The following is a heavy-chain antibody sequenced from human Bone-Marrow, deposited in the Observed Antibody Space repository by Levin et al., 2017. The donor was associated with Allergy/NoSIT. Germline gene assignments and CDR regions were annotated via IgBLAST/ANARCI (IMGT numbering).Heavy chain of an antibody. J-gene: IGHJ4*02. D-gene: IGHD5-18*01. Sequence: SQTLSLTCTVSGGSIRSGGYYWSWIRQHPGKGLEWIVYIYDSGSTSYNPSLESRVAISVDTSNNQFYLKLTSLTAADTAVYYCARIPDTTSEFDYWGQGTLVTVAS. CDR2: IYDSGST. CDR3: ARIPDTTSEFDY. V-gene: IGHV4-31*03. CDR1: GGSIRSGGYY.